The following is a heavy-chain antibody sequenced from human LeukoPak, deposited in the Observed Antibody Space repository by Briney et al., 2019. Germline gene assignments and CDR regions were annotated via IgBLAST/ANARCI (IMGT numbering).Heavy chain of an antibody. CDR2: FNVGHGNT. CDR1: GYTFTTYA. V-gene: IGHV1-3*01. J-gene: IGHJ4*02. Sequence: ASVKVSCKTSGYTFTTYAIHWVRQAPGDRLEWMGCFNVGHGNTEYSERFQGRVTITTDASATTHFMELSSLRSEDAAVYYCASHYYYGPTGYYGRFDYWGQGTPVTVSS. CDR3: ASHYYYGPTGYYGRFDY. D-gene: IGHD3-22*01.